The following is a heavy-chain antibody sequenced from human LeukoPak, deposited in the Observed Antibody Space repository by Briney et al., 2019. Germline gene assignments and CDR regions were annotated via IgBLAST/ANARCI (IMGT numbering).Heavy chain of an antibody. Sequence: SETLSLTCTVSGGSTASSSHYWSWIRQPPEKGLEWIGYIYYSGSTNYNPSLKSRVTISVDTSKNQFSLKLTSVTAADTAVYYCARSYGDYITGAYAFDVWGQGTMVTVSS. D-gene: IGHD4-17*01. CDR2: IYYSGST. J-gene: IGHJ3*01. V-gene: IGHV4-61*05. CDR3: ARSYGDYITGAYAFDV. CDR1: GGSTASSSHY.